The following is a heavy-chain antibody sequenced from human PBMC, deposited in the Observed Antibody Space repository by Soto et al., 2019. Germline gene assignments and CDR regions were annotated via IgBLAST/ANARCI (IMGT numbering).Heavy chain of an antibody. J-gene: IGHJ6*03. CDR2: INAGNGNT. D-gene: IGHD2-15*01. CDR3: ARGADCCGGSCYSRPYYYYMDV. V-gene: IGHV1-3*01. Sequence: GAPVKGSCKASGYTFTSYAMRWVRQTHGQRLEWMGWINAGNGNTKYSQKFQGRVTITWDTSASTAYMELSSLRSEDTGVYYCARGADCCGGSCYSRPYYYYMDVWGKGTTVTVSS. CDR1: GYTFTSYA.